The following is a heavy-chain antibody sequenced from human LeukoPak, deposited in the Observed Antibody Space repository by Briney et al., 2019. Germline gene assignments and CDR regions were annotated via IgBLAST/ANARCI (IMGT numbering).Heavy chain of an antibody. CDR1: GFTFSSYA. Sequence: GGSLRLSCAASGFTFSSYAMHWVRQAPGKGLEWVSAISGSGGSTYYADSVKGRFTISRDNSKNTLYLQMNSLGAEDTAVYYCAKDRPYGYRGNPFDYWGQGTLVTVSS. D-gene: IGHD5-18*01. V-gene: IGHV3-23*01. CDR2: ISGSGGST. CDR3: AKDRPYGYRGNPFDY. J-gene: IGHJ4*02.